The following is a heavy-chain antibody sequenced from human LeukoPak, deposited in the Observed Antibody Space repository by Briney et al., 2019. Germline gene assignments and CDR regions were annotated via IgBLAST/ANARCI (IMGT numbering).Heavy chain of an antibody. CDR2: IRSKAYGGTT. V-gene: IGHV3-49*03. J-gene: IGHJ4*02. CDR3: TRSGDSSGYYYNY. CDR1: GFTFGDYA. D-gene: IGHD3-22*01. Sequence: GGSLRLSCTASGFTFGDYAMSWFRQAPGKGLEWVGFIRSKAYGGTTEYAASVKGRFTISRDDSKSIAYLQMNSPKTEDTAVYYCTRSGDSSGYYYNYWGQGTLVTVSS.